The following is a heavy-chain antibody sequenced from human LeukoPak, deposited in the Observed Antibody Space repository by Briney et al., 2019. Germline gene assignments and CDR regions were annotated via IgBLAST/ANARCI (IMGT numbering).Heavy chain of an antibody. D-gene: IGHD1-26*01. CDR3: AREVGATLDYYYYYMDV. CDR2: TYYRSKWYN. J-gene: IGHJ6*03. CDR1: GDSVSSNSAA. Sequence: SQTLSLTCAISGDSVSSNSAAWNWIRQSPSRGLEWLGRTYYRSKWYNDYAVSVKSRITINPDTSKNQFSLQLNSVTPEDTAVYYCAREVGATLDYYYYYMDVWGKGTTVTVSS. V-gene: IGHV6-1*01.